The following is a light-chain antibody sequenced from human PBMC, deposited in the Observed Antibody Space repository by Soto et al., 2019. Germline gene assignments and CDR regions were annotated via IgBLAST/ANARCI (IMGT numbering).Light chain of an antibody. CDR3: QQYYSSPVT. Sequence: IQLTQYPSSLSASVGDRVDITCRASQGINSDLAWYQQKPGKTPKLLISAAFSLEGGVPDRFSGSGSGTDFTLTVSSLQVEDLALYYCQQYYSSPVTFGQGTRLEIK. CDR1: QGINSD. CDR2: AAF. V-gene: IGKV1-13*02. J-gene: IGKJ5*01.